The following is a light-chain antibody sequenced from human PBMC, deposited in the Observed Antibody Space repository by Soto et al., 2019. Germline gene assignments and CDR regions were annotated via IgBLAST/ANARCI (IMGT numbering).Light chain of an antibody. Sequence: EIVLTQSPGTLSLSPGERATLSCRASQSVRSSYLVWYQHKPGQAPRLLISGASSRAPGIPERFSGCGSGTVFALSISMLEPEDSPVYYCHHYYASLWTLGPATKVQI. CDR2: GAS. CDR1: QSVRSSY. CDR3: HHYYASLWT. V-gene: IGKV3-20*01. J-gene: IGKJ1*01.